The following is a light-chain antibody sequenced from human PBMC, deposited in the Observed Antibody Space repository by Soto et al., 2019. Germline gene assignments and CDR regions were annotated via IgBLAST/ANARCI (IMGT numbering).Light chain of an antibody. CDR1: QSISSY. J-gene: IGKJ4*01. V-gene: IGKV1-9*01. CDR3: QQVNVYPST. Sequence: DIQMTQSPSSLSASVGDRVTITCRASQSISSYLNWYQQKPGKAPNLLIYDASTLHSGVPSRFSGGGSGTDFTLTISSLQPEDFATYYCQQVNVYPSTFGGGTKVEIK. CDR2: DAS.